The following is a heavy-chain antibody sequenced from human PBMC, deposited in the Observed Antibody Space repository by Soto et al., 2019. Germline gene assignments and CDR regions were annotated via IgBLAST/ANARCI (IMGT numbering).Heavy chain of an antibody. D-gene: IGHD6-13*01. CDR2: IWYDGSNT. CDR3: ARDFKRYSSPPGPLEY. CDR1: GLTCGGFA. J-gene: IGHJ4*02. Sequence: PGGPLRLSCAAFGLTCGGFARHWVRRAQGKGLEWVGFIWYDGSNTFYAESVKGRFTISRDNSKNTVYLQINALRAEDTAVYYCARDFKRYSSPPGPLEYWGLGTPVTVSS. V-gene: IGHV3-33*01.